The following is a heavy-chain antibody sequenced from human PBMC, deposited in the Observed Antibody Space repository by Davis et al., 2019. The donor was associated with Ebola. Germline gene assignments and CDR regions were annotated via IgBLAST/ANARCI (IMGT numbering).Heavy chain of an antibody. CDR1: GFTFSSYW. Sequence: PGGSLRLSCTASGFTFSSYWMSWVRQAPGKGLEWVANIKQDGSEKYYVDSVKGRFTISRDNAKNSLYLQMNSLRDEDTAMYYCARDWPYCISTSCYIDSWGQGTLVTVSS. CDR2: IKQDGSEK. J-gene: IGHJ4*02. D-gene: IGHD2/OR15-2a*01. CDR3: ARDWPYCISTSCYIDS. V-gene: IGHV3-7*01.